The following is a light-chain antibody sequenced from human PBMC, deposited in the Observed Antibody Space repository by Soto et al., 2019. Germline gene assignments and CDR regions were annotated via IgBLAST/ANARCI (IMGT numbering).Light chain of an antibody. CDR2: AAS. CDR3: LQSRVYPII. Sequence: DIQMTQSPSSLSASVGDRVTITCRASQDISNYLAWFQQKPGKAPQSLIYAASYLENEVPSKFSGSGSGTDFTLTISSLQPEDFATYSCLQSRVYPIIFGQGTRLDIK. CDR1: QDISNY. J-gene: IGKJ5*01. V-gene: IGKV1-16*02.